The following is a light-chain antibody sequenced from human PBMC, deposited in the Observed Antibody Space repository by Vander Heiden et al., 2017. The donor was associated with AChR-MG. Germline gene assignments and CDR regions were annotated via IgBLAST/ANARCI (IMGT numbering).Light chain of an antibody. CDR1: SSNIGSNY. J-gene: IGLJ3*02. CDR3: AAWDDSFV. V-gene: IGLV1-47*01. Sequence: QSVLTQPPSASGTPGQRVTISCSGSSSNIGSNYVYWYQQLPGTAPKLLIYRNNQRPSGVPDRFSGSKSGTSASLATSGLRSEDEADYYCAAWDDSFVFGGGTKLTVL. CDR2: RNN.